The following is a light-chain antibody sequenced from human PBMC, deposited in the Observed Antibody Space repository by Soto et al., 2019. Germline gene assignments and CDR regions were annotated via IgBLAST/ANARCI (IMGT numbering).Light chain of an antibody. Sequence: QSALTQPASVSGSPGQSITISCTGTSGDVGAYNHVSWYQQHPDKAPKLMIYEVSNRPSGVSNRFSASKSGNTASLTISGLQAEDEADYYCTSYTSSSAPFVFGTGTKLTVL. V-gene: IGLV2-14*01. J-gene: IGLJ1*01. CDR3: TSYTSSSAPFV. CDR2: EVS. CDR1: SGDVGAYNH.